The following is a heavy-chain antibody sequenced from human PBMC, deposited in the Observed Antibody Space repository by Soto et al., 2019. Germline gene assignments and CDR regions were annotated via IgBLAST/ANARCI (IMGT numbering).Heavy chain of an antibody. D-gene: IGHD6-6*01. CDR3: ARGRDGDY. CDR1: GYTFTSYG. CDR2: ISAPTGNT. J-gene: IGHJ4*02. V-gene: IGHV1-18*01. Sequence: QVHLVQSGAEVKKPGASVKVSCKASGYTFTSYGITWVRQAPGQGLEWMGWISAPTGNTDYAQKLQGRVIVTRDTSTSTAYMELRSLISADAAVYYCARGRDGDYWGQGALVPVTS.